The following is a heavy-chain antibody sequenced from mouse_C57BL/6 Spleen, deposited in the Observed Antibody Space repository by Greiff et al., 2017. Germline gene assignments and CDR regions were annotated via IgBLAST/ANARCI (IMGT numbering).Heavy chain of an antibody. Sequence: QVQLQQPGAELVKPGASVKLSCKASGYTFTSYWMHWVKQRPGQGLEWIGMIHPTSGSTNYNEKFKSKATLTVDKSSSTAYMQLSSLTSEDSAGYYCASDYDDAMDYWGQGTSVTVAS. J-gene: IGHJ4*01. CDR2: IHPTSGST. D-gene: IGHD2-4*01. CDR3: ASDYDDAMDY. CDR1: GYTFTSYW. V-gene: IGHV1-64*01.